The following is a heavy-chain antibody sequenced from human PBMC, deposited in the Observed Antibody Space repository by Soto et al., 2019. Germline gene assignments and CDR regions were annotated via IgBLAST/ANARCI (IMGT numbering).Heavy chain of an antibody. CDR3: ARGPDRLRIRLRLD. D-gene: IGHD4-17*01. J-gene: IGHJ1*01. Sequence: QVQLQESGPGLVKPSQTLSLTCTVSGGSISSGGYYWSWIRQHPGKGLEWIGYIYYSGSTYYNPSLKVRVTISVYTSNNQFSLTLSSVTAADTDVYYCARGPDRLRIRLRLDWGQGTLVTVSS. CDR2: IYYSGST. V-gene: IGHV4-31*03. CDR1: GGSISSGGYY.